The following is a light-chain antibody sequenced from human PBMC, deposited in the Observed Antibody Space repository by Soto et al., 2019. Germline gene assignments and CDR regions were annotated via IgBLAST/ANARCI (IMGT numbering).Light chain of an antibody. CDR3: QTWGSGIRVV. V-gene: IGLV4-69*01. J-gene: IGLJ2*01. CDR1: SGHNSYA. CDR2: LKSDGSH. Sequence: QLVLTQSPSASASLGASVKLTCTLSSGHNSYAIAWHQQQPEKGPRFLMKLKSDGSHSKGDGIPDRFSGSSSGAERYLTISSLQSEDEADYYCQTWGSGIRVVFGGGTMLTVL.